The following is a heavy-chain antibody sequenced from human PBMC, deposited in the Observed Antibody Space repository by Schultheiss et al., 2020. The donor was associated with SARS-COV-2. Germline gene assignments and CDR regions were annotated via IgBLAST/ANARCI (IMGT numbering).Heavy chain of an antibody. CDR2: IGSGGDP. D-gene: IGHD4-17*01. J-gene: IGHJ6*02. Sequence: GESLKISCAASGFTVSSNYMSWVRQAPGKGLEWVSAIGSGGDPYYPGSVKGRFTISREDAKNSLFLQMNSLRAEDTAVYYCAKERFYGERDYYYGMDTWGQGTTVTVSS. CDR3: AKERFYGERDYYYGMDT. V-gene: IGHV3-13*05. CDR1: GFTVSSNY.